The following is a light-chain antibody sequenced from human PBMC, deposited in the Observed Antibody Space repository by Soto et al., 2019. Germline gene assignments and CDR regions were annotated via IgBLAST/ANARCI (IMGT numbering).Light chain of an antibody. CDR3: HQRQSWPRT. V-gene: IGKV3D-11*03. CDR1: QALNTR. J-gene: IGKJ1*01. Sequence: EIVLTQSPATLSAFPGNRVTLSCRASQALNTRLAWYQHKPGQAPRLLIYLTSNRAAGVPSRFSAWGSETDFTLTISDVQDEDFAVYYWHQRQSWPRTFGQRTKVDI. CDR2: LTS.